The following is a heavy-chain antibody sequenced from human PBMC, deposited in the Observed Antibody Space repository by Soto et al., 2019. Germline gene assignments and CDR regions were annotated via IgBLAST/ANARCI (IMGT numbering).Heavy chain of an antibody. CDR3: ARLPRGGLGGSRIWFDP. CDR1: GGSISSYY. D-gene: IGHD3-10*01. J-gene: IGHJ5*02. V-gene: IGHV4-59*01. CDR2: IYYSGST. Sequence: SETLSLTCTVSGGSISSYYWSWIRQPPGKGLEWIGYIYYSGSTNYNPSLKSRVTISVDTSKNQFSLKLSSVTAADTAVYYCARLPRGGLGGSRIWFDPWGQGTLVTVSS.